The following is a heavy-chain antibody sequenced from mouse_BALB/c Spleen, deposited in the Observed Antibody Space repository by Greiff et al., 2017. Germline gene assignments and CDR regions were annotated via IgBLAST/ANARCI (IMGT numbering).Heavy chain of an antibody. Sequence: QVQLQQSGPELVRPGVSVKISCKGSGYTFTDYAMHWVKQSHAKSLEWIGVISTYYGNTNYNQKFKGKATMTVDKSSSTAYMELARLTSEDSAIYYCARDYGNYVGYFDVWGAGTTVTVSS. V-gene: IGHV1-67*01. D-gene: IGHD2-1*01. J-gene: IGHJ1*01. CDR2: ISTYYGNT. CDR1: GYTFTDYA. CDR3: ARDYGNYVGYFDV.